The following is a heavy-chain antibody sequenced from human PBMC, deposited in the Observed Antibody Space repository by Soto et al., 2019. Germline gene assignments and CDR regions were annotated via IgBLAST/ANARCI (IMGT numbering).Heavy chain of an antibody. J-gene: IGHJ4*02. CDR1: GGSISSGGYY. Sequence: PSETLSLTCTVSGGSISSGGYYWGWIRQPPGKGLEWIGEINHSGSTNYNPSLKSRVTISVDTSKNQFSLKLTSVTAADTAVYYCARDKITGLFDYRGQGTLVTVSSGKSFWASVKVSCKASGGTFSSYTISWYGGHFDCWGQGTLVTVSS. V-gene: IGHV4-39*07. D-gene: IGHD2-2*02. CDR2: INHSGST. CDR3: ARDKITGLFDYRGQGTLVTVSSGKSFWASVKVSCKASGGTFSSYTISWYGGHFDC.